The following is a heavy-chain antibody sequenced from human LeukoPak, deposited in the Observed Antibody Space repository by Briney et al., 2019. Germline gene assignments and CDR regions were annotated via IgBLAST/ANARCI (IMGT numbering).Heavy chain of an antibody. CDR3: ARGYIAVAGTSWFDP. V-gene: IGHV4-39*07. Sequence: SETLSLTCTVSGGSISSSSYYWGWIRQPPGKGLEWIGSIYYSGSTYYNPSLKSRVTISVDTSKNQFSLKLSSVTAADTAVYYCARGYIAVAGTSWFDPWGQGTLVTVSS. CDR2: IYYSGST. CDR1: GGSISSSSYY. J-gene: IGHJ5*02. D-gene: IGHD6-19*01.